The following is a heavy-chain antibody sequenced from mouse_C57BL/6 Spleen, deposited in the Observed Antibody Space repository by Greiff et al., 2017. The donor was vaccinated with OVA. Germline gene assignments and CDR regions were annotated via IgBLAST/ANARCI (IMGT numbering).Heavy chain of an antibody. V-gene: IGHV2-9-1*01. D-gene: IGHD2-1*01. CDR3: ARNGGYGNDWYFDV. CDR1: GFSLTSYA. CDR2: IWTGGGT. Sequence: VQRVESGPGLVAPSQSLSLTCTVSGFSLTSYAISWVRQPPGKGLEWLGVIWTGGGTTYNSALHSRLSISKDNSKSQVFLKMNSLQTEDTARDDCARNGGYGNDWYFDVWGTGTTVTVSS. J-gene: IGHJ1*03.